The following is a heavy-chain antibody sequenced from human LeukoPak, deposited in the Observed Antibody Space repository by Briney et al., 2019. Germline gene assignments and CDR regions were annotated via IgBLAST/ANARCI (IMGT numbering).Heavy chain of an antibody. V-gene: IGHV3-23*01. J-gene: IGHJ4*02. Sequence: PGGSLRLSCAASGFTFSSYAMSWVRQAPGKGLEWVSAISGSGGSTYYADSVKGRFTISKGNSKNTLYLQMNSLRAEDTAVYYCAKDQEAGSGLDYWGQGTLVTVSS. D-gene: IGHD3-10*01. CDR1: GFTFSSYA. CDR2: ISGSGGST. CDR3: AKDQEAGSGLDY.